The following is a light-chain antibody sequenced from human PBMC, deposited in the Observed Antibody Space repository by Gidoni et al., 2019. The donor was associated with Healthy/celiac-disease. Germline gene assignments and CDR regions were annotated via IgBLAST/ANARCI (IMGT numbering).Light chain of an antibody. Sequence: DIQMTQSPSSLSASVGDRVTITCRASQSITIYLNWYQQKPGKAPKLLIYSESSLQSGVPSRFSGSGSGTDFTLTNSSLQPEDFATYYCQQSYSTPPFTFGPGTKVDIK. J-gene: IGKJ3*01. CDR1: QSITIY. V-gene: IGKV1-39*01. CDR3: QQSYSTPPFT. CDR2: SES.